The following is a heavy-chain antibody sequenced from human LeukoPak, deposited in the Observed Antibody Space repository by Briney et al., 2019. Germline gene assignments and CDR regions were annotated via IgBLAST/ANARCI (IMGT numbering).Heavy chain of an antibody. CDR1: GGSISSYY. Sequence: PSETLSLTCTVSGGSISSYYWSWIRQPPGKGLEWIGYIYYSGSTNYNPSLKSRVTISVDTSKNQFSLKLSSVTAADTAVYYCAGEPITVAGTFHAFDIWGQGTMVTVSS. CDR2: IYYSGST. J-gene: IGHJ3*02. CDR3: AGEPITVAGTFHAFDI. V-gene: IGHV4-59*01. D-gene: IGHD6-19*01.